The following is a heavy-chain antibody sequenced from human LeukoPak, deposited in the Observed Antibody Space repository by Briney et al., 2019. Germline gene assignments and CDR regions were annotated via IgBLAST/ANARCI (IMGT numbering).Heavy chain of an antibody. CDR3: ARDQVDYDTPDHFGY. V-gene: IGHV4-30-2*01. CDR1: GDSLSSSTCN. D-gene: IGHD3-22*01. CDR2: ISQSGNS. Sequence: SETLSLTCKVSGDSLSSSTCNWSWIRQPPGKGLEWIGYISQSGNSYFTPSLKSRATISVDRSKNQFSLTLTSVTAADTAVYYCARDQVDYDTPDHFGYWGKGTLVTVSS. J-gene: IGHJ4*02.